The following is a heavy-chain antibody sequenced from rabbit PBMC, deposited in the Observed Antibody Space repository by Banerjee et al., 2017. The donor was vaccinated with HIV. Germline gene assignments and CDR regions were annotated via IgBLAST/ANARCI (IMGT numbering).Heavy chain of an antibody. CDR3: ARDAGSDTYAGGAYALHL. V-gene: IGHV1S40*01. D-gene: IGHD4-2*01. Sequence: QSLEESGGGLVQPEGSLALTCKASGFTISSSYYMCWIRQAPGKGLEWIACIYTGSSGSTYYASWAKGRFTISKTSSTTVTLQMTSLTAADTATYFCARDAGSDTYAGGAYALHLWGPGTLVTVS. CDR2: IYTGSSGST. CDR1: GFTISSSYY. J-gene: IGHJ4*01.